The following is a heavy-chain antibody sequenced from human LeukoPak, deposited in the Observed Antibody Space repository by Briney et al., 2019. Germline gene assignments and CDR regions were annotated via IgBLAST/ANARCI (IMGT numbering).Heavy chain of an antibody. CDR2: ISGSGSTI. J-gene: IGHJ6*03. Sequence: GGSLRLSCAASGFTFSSYEMNWVRQAPGKGLEWVSYISGSGSTIYYADSVKGRFTISRDNAKNSLYLQMNSLRAEDTAVYYCAKDFGYYYDSSGYLYYYYYYMDVWGKGTTVTISS. D-gene: IGHD3-22*01. V-gene: IGHV3-48*03. CDR3: AKDFGYYYDSSGYLYYYYYYMDV. CDR1: GFTFSSYE.